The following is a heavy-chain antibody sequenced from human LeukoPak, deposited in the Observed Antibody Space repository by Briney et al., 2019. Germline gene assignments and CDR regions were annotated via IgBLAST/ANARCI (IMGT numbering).Heavy chain of an antibody. CDR1: GGSITSNDYY. Sequence: SETLSLTCTVSGGSITSNDYYWGWIRQPPGKGLEWIATIYYSGSTYYNPSLKSRFSISTDTSKNQFSLKLRSVTAADTAVYYCARFQIIAPPASLFDYWGQGSLVTVSS. CDR3: ARFQIIAPPASLFDY. D-gene: IGHD2-2*01. V-gene: IGHV4-39*07. CDR2: IYYSGST. J-gene: IGHJ4*02.